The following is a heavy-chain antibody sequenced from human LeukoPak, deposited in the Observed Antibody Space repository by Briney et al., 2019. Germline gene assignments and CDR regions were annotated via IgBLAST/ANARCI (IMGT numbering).Heavy chain of an antibody. CDR1: GGSISSYY. CDR2: IYYSGST. V-gene: IGHV4-59*01. CDR3: ARAHMITSYYYYYYMDV. Sequence: SEILSLTCTVSGGSISSYYWSWIRQPPGRGLEWIRNIYYSGSTYYNPSLKSRVTISVDTSKNQFSLKLSSVTAADTAVYYCARAHMITSYYYYYYMDVWGKGTTVTVSS. J-gene: IGHJ6*03. D-gene: IGHD3-16*01.